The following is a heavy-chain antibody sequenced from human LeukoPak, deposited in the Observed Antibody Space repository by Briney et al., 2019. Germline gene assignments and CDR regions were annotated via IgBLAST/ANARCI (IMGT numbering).Heavy chain of an antibody. CDR1: GFTFSSYA. D-gene: IGHD5-18*01. CDR3: AKDLIAAMVTPLDY. V-gene: IGHV3-23*01. Sequence: GGSLRLSCAASGFTFSSYAMSWVRQAPGKGLEWVSAISGSGGSTYYADSVKGRFTNSRDNSKNTLYLQMNSLRAEDTAIYYCAKDLIAAMVTPLDYWGQGTLVTVSS. J-gene: IGHJ4*02. CDR2: ISGSGGST.